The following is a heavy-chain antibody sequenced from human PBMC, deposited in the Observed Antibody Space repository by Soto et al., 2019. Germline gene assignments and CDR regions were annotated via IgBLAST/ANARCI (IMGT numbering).Heavy chain of an antibody. V-gene: IGHV4-39*01. CDR2: IYYSGST. D-gene: IGHD3-10*01. CDR1: GGSISSSSYY. Sequence: SETLSLTCTVSGGSISSSSYYWGWIRQPPGKGLEWIGSIYYSGSTYYNPSLKSRVTISVDTSKNQFSLKLSSVTAADTAVYYCARHQGGRPYYYGSGSYYPYYFDYWGQGTLVTVSS. J-gene: IGHJ4*02. CDR3: ARHQGGRPYYYGSGSYYPYYFDY.